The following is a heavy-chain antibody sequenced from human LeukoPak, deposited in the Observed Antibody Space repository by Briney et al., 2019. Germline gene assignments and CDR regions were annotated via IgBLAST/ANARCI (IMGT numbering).Heavy chain of an antibody. J-gene: IGHJ6*03. CDR1: GGSLSSYY. CDR3: ARVEFGSGYYFHYYYMDV. Sequence: SETLSLTCTVSGGSLSSYYWNWIRQPPGKGLEWIVDIYYSGSTNYNPSLKSRVTISVDTSKNQFSLKLSSVTAADTAVYYCARVEFGSGYYFHYYYMDVWGKGTTVTVSS. D-gene: IGHD3-22*01. V-gene: IGHV4-59*01. CDR2: IYYSGST.